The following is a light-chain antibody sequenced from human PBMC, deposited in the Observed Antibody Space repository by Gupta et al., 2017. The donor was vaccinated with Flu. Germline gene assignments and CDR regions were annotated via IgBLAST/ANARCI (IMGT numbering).Light chain of an antibody. J-gene: IGLJ2*01. CDR2: EDT. CDR1: SGSIDSRY. V-gene: IGLV6-57*03. Sequence: FMLTQPHSVSESPGKTVPISCTRSSGSIDSRYVQWYQQRPGSAPTLVIYEDTQRPSGVPDRFSGSIDSSSNAASLTISGLKNEDEDDYYWQSYDSNMQVFGGGTKLTVL. CDR3: QSYDSNMQV.